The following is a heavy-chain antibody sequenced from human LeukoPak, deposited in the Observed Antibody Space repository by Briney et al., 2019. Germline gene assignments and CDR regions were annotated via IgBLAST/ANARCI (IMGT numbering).Heavy chain of an antibody. D-gene: IGHD3-16*02. Sequence: GGSLRLSCAASGFTFSSYAMHWVRQAPGKGLEWVAVISYDGSNKYYADSVKGRFTISRDNSKNTLYLQMNSLRAEDTAVYYCARDLSFWGQGTLVTVSS. J-gene: IGHJ4*02. CDR3: ARDLSF. CDR2: ISYDGSNK. CDR1: GFTFSSYA. V-gene: IGHV3-30-3*01.